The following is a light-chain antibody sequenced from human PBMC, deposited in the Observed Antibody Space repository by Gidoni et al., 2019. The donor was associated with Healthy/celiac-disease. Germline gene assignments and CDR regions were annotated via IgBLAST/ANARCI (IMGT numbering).Light chain of an antibody. CDR3: AAWDDSLSGYV. CDR2: RNN. CDR1: SSNIGSNY. Sequence: QSVLTQPPSASGTPGQRFTISCSGRSSNIGSNYVYRYQQLPGTAPKLLIYRNNQRPSGVPDRFSGSKSGTSASLAISGLRSEDEADYYCAAWDDSLSGYVFGTGTKVTV. J-gene: IGLJ1*01. V-gene: IGLV1-47*01.